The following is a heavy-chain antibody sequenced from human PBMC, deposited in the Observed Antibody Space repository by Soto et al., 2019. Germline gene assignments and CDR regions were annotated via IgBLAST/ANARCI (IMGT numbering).Heavy chain of an antibody. J-gene: IGHJ4*02. CDR1: GGSISSSSYY. Sequence: SETLSLTCTVSGGSISSSSYYWGWIRQPPGKGLEWIGSIYYSGSTYYNPSLKSRVTISVDTSKNQFSLKLSSVTAADTAVYYCATPSYRMIVEDMYYFDYWGQGTLVTVSS. CDR2: IYYSGST. V-gene: IGHV4-39*01. CDR3: ATPSYRMIVEDMYYFDY. D-gene: IGHD3-22*01.